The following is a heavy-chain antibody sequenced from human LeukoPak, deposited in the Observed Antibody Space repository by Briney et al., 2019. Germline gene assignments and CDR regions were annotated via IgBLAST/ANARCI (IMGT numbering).Heavy chain of an antibody. CDR2: IYPGDSDS. Sequence: GESLKISCEGSGYSFANYWIGWVRQMAREGVWWMGIIYPGDSDSRYSPCFQVQGTISADKSISTAYRQWSSLKASDTGMYYCARHRTTGTTDAFDVWGQGTLVTVSS. D-gene: IGHD1-1*01. V-gene: IGHV5-51*01. J-gene: IGHJ3*01. CDR1: GYSFANYW. CDR3: ARHRTTGTTDAFDV.